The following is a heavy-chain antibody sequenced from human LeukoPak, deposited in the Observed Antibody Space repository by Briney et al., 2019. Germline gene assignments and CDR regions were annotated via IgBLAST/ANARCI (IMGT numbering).Heavy chain of an antibody. CDR1: GFTFSNAW. V-gene: IGHV3-15*01. Sequence: GGSLRLSCAASGFTFSNAWMSWVRQAPGKGLEWVGRIKSKTDGGTTDYAAPVKGRFTISRDDSKNTLYLQMNSLKTEDTAVYYCTSERYSSSWYRWVEPYWGQGTLVTVSS. CDR3: TSERYSSSWYRWVEPY. J-gene: IGHJ4*02. D-gene: IGHD6-13*01. CDR2: IKSKTDGGTT.